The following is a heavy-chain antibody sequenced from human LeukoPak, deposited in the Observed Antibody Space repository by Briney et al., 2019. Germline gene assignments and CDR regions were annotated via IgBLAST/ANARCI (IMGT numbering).Heavy chain of an antibody. CDR3: ARSSYYYDSSGNLDY. V-gene: IGHV3-7*01. J-gene: IGHJ4*02. D-gene: IGHD3-22*01. CDR2: IKQDGSEK. CDR1: GFTFSGYW. Sequence: GGSLRLSCAASGFTFSGYWMSWVRQAPGKGLEWVANIKQDGSEKYYVDSVKGRFTISRDNAKNSLYLQMNSLRAEDTAVYYCARSSYYYDSSGNLDYWGQGTLVTVSS.